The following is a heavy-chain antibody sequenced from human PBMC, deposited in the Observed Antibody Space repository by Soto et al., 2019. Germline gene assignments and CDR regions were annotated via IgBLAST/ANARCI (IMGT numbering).Heavy chain of an antibody. J-gene: IGHJ3*02. Sequence: PGGSLRLSCAASGFTFSSYAMSWVRQAPGKGLEWVSAISGSGGSTYYADSVKGQFTNSRDNSKNTLYLKMNSLRAEDTDVYKCAKRSTRGPKPPNDAFDIWGQATMVTVS. V-gene: IGHV3-23*01. D-gene: IGHD6-13*01. CDR3: AKRSTRGPKPPNDAFDI. CDR1: GFTFSSYA. CDR2: ISGSGGST.